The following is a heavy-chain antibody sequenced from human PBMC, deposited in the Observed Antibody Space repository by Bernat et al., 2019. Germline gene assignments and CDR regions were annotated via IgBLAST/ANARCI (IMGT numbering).Heavy chain of an antibody. CDR1: GGSVSTNSYY. Sequence: QLQLQESGPGLVKPSETLSLTCTVSGGSVSTNSYYWGWIRQPPGKGLEWIGSIIYSGTTYYNPSLKSRVTIYVDTSKNQSSLKLTSVTAADTAVYYCARHDFSNYQYFDPWGQGTLVSVSS. D-gene: IGHD4-4*01. J-gene: IGHJ4*02. CDR3: ARHDFSNYQYFDP. V-gene: IGHV4-39*01. CDR2: IIYSGTT.